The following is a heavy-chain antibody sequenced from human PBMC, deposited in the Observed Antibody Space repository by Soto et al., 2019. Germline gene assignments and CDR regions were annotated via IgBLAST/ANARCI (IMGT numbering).Heavy chain of an antibody. CDR1: GYTFTGYY. Sequence: ASVKGSCKASGYTFTGYYMHWVRQAPGQGHEWMGWINPNSGGTNYAQKFQGWVTMTRDTSISTAYMELSRLRSDDTAVYYCARVSGGKNQIVXYWGQGTLVXVSS. J-gene: IGHJ4*02. D-gene: IGHD2-15*01. CDR2: INPNSGGT. CDR3: ARVSGGKNQIVXY. V-gene: IGHV1-2*04.